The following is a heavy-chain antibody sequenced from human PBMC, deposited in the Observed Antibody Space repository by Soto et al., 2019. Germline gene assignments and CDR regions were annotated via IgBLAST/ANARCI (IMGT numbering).Heavy chain of an antibody. J-gene: IGHJ4*01. V-gene: IGHV4-31*03. D-gene: IGHD4-17*01. CDR2: MSYSGTT. CDR1: GVSIASDDHY. Sequence: PSETLSLTCTVSGVSIASDDHYWSWIRQHPGKGLEWIGYMSYSGTTYYNPPLRSRVTISVDTSKSQFSLKLSSVTAADTAVYLCARAPPAGDYGRNFDFWGHGTLVTVSS. CDR3: ARAPPAGDYGRNFDF.